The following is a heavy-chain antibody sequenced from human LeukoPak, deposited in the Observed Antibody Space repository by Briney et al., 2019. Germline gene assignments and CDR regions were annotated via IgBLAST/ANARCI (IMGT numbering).Heavy chain of an antibody. CDR1: GFTFSSYW. CDR3: ARDDCSSISCYHNWFDP. Sequence: GGSLRLSCAASGFTFSSYWMSWVRQAPGKGLEWVANIKQDGSEKYYVDSVKDRSTISRDNAKNSLYLQMNSLRAEDTAVYYCARDDCSSISCYHNWFDPWGQGTLVTVSS. J-gene: IGHJ5*02. V-gene: IGHV3-7*01. CDR2: IKQDGSEK. D-gene: IGHD2-2*01.